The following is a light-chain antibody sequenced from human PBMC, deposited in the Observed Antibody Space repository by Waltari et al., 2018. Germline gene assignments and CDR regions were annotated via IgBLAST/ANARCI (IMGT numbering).Light chain of an antibody. J-gene: IGKJ1*01. V-gene: IGKV3-20*01. CDR3: QHYVRLPVT. CDR1: ECVGRT. CDR2: GAS. Sequence: EIVLTQSPGTLSLSPGERATLSCRASECVGRTLAWYQQKPGQAPRLLIYGASSRASGIADRFSGSGSGTDFSLTISRLEPEDFAVYYCQHYVRLPVTFGQGTKVDIK.